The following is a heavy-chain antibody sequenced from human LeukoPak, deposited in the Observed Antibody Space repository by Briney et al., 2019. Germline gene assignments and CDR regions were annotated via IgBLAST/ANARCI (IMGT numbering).Heavy chain of an antibody. Sequence: PSETLSLTCTVSAGSISSYYWSWIRQPPGKGLEWIGEINHSGSTNYNPSLKSRVTISADTSKNQFSLKLSSVTAADTAVYYCARYYYDSSGYYYWPIFDYWGQGTLVTVSS. J-gene: IGHJ4*02. CDR2: INHSGST. CDR1: AGSISSYY. CDR3: ARYYYDSSGYYYWPIFDY. V-gene: IGHV4-34*01. D-gene: IGHD3-22*01.